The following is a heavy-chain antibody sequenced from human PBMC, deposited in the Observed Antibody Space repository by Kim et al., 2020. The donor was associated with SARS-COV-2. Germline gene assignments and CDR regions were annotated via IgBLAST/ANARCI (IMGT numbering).Heavy chain of an antibody. CDR3: ARGRGSSGSFDY. CDR2: IDYSGNS. V-gene: IGHV4-31*03. Sequence: SETLSLTCTVSGGSISSGGYYWSRHPQHPGMGLEWIGYIDYSGNSYYNPTLKSRVTISVDTTKNQFPLKLSSVTAAATAEYYCARGRGSSGSFDYLGQGT. J-gene: IGHJ4*02. CDR1: GGSISSGGYY. D-gene: IGHD6-19*01.